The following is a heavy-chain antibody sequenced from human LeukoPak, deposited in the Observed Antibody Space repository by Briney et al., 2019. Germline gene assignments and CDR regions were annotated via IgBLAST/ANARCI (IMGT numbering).Heavy chain of an antibody. CDR2: IRSKANSYAT. Sequence: GGSLRLSCAASGFTFSGSAMHWVRQASGKGLEWVGRIRSKANSYATAYAASVKGRFTISRDDSKNTAYLQMNSLKTEDTAVYYCTTLTGYSSGWHNWFDPWGQRTLVTVSS. V-gene: IGHV3-73*01. CDR1: GFTFSGSA. J-gene: IGHJ5*02. CDR3: TTLTGYSSGWHNWFDP. D-gene: IGHD6-19*01.